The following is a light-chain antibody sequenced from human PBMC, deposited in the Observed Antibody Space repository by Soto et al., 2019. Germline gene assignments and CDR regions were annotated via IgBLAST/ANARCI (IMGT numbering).Light chain of an antibody. J-gene: IGKJ2*01. Sequence: EIVLTQSPATLSLSPGERATLSCRASQSVSSYLAWYQQKPGQAPRLLIYDASNRATGIPARFSGSGPGTDFTLTISSLDPEDFAVYYCQQRSNWPPKYTFGQGTKLEIK. CDR1: QSVSSY. V-gene: IGKV3-11*01. CDR2: DAS. CDR3: QQRSNWPPKYT.